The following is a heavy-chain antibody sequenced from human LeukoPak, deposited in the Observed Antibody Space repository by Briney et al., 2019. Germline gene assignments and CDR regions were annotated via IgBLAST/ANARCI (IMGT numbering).Heavy chain of an antibody. CDR3: ASGDSRYCSGGSCYLLGY. CDR1: GGSISSGGYS. V-gene: IGHV4-30-2*01. D-gene: IGHD2-15*01. CDR2: IYHSGST. J-gene: IGHJ4*02. Sequence: SQTLSLTCALSGGSISSGGYSCRWIRQPPGKGLEWIGYIYHSGSTYYNPSLKSRVTISVDRSKNQFSLKLSSVTAADTAVYYCASGDSRYCSGGSCYLLGYWGQGTLVTVSS.